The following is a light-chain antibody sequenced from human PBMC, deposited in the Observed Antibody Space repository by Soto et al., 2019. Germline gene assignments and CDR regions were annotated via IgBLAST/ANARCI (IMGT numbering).Light chain of an antibody. V-gene: IGLV2-14*03. Sequence: QSALTQPASVSGSRGHSITISCTGSSSDIVYSFVSWYQQHPGKAPKLIIYGVINRPSGVSNRFSGSKSDNTASLTISGLQAEDEADYYCSSYTSSTSLVFGGGTKVTVL. J-gene: IGLJ2*01. CDR3: SSYTSSTSLV. CDR2: GVI. CDR1: SSDIVYSF.